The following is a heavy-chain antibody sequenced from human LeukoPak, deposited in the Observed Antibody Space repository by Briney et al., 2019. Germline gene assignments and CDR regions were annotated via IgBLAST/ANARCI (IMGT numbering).Heavy chain of an antibody. CDR2: IKSDGTAT. V-gene: IGHV3-74*01. J-gene: IGHJ4*02. CDR3: ARDVDWLPFDY. Sequence: SGGSLRLSCAASGFTINSYWMHWVRQAPGKGLVWVSRIKSDGTATDYADSVKGRFTISRDNARNTVYLQMNSLRAEDTAVYFCARDVDWLPFDYWGQGTLVIVSS. D-gene: IGHD3-9*01. CDR1: GFTINSYW.